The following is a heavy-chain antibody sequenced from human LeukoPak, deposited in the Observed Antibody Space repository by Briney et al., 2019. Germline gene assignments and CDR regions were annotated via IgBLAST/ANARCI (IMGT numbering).Heavy chain of an antibody. CDR1: GGSFSGYY. J-gene: IGHJ4*02. CDR3: ARGWDYYDSSGYRLTAFDY. V-gene: IGHV4-34*01. D-gene: IGHD3-22*01. Sequence: SETLSLTCAVYGGSFSGYYWSWIRQPPGKGLEWIGEINHSGSTNYNPSLKSRVTISVDTSKNQFSLKLSSVTAADTAVYYCARGWDYYDSSGYRLTAFDYWGQGTLVTVSS. CDR2: INHSGST.